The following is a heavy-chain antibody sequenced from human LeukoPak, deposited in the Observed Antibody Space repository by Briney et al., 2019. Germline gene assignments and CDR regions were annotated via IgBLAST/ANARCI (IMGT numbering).Heavy chain of an antibody. J-gene: IGHJ4*02. Sequence: GESLKISCKGSGYSFTTYWVGWVRQMPGKGLEWMGIIYSVDSDTRYSPSFQGQVTISADKSISTAYLQWSSLKASDTAMYYCARLNSGRPVTFDYWGQGTPVTVSS. CDR3: ARLNSGRPVTFDY. D-gene: IGHD1-26*01. CDR2: IYSVDSDT. V-gene: IGHV5-51*01. CDR1: GYSFTTYW.